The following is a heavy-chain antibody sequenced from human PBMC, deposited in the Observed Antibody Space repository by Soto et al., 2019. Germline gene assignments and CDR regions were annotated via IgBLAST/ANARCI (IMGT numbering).Heavy chain of an antibody. Sequence: ETLSLTCAVYGGSFSGYYWSWIRQPPGKGLEWIGEINHSGSTNYNPSLKSRVTISVDTSKNQFSLKLSSVTAADTAVYYCARRITIFGVLYYYYGMDVWGQGTTVTVSS. CDR1: GGSFSGYY. V-gene: IGHV4-34*01. J-gene: IGHJ6*02. CDR3: ARRITIFGVLYYYYGMDV. D-gene: IGHD3-3*01. CDR2: INHSGST.